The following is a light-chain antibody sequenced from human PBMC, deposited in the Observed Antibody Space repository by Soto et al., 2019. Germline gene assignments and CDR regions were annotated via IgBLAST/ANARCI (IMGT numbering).Light chain of an antibody. Sequence: QPVLTQPPSVSAAPGQKVTISCSGSSSNIAKNLVAWYQQVPGTAPRLLIYDDNKRPSGIPDRFSGSKSGTSATLAITGLQTGDEADYYCGAWDNNLSARLFGGGTKLTVL. CDR2: DDN. CDR1: SSNIAKNL. V-gene: IGLV1-51*01. J-gene: IGLJ2*01. CDR3: GAWDNNLSARL.